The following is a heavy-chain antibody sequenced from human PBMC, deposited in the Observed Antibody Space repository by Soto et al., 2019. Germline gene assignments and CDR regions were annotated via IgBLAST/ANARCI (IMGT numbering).Heavy chain of an antibody. CDR3: VRYCSSTLCNGVATRTFDY. J-gene: IGHJ4*02. CDR1: RFTFSTYE. CDR2: ISSGGDTV. V-gene: IGHV3-48*03. Sequence: EVQLVESGGALVQPGGSLRLSCAASRFTFSTYEMHWLRQAPGKGLEWVSYISSGGDTVHYADSVKGRFTISRDNTRNSRYLQMNSLRDEDTALYYCVRYCSSTLCNGVATRTFDYWGQGTLVTVSS. D-gene: IGHD2-2*01.